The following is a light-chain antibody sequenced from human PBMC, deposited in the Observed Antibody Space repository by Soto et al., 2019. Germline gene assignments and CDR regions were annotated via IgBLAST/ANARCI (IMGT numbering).Light chain of an antibody. J-gene: IGLJ1*01. CDR3: NSYTISGTYV. V-gene: IGLV2-18*02. CDR2: EVT. Sequence: SVLAQPPSVYGSPGQSVAISCTGDSSDVGSYNRVSWYQQSPGTAPKLIIYEVTTRSSGVPDRFSGSKSGNTASLTISGLQAEDEADYYCNSYTISGTYVFGTGTKVTVL. CDR1: SSDVGSYNR.